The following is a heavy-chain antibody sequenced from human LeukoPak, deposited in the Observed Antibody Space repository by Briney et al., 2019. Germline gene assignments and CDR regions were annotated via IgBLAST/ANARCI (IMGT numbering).Heavy chain of an antibody. CDR3: ARNSPDSSDYYISYYSYMDV. CDR2: IYHSGST. J-gene: IGHJ6*03. CDR1: GYSISSGYY. V-gene: IGHV4-38-2*02. Sequence: SETLSLTCTVSGYSISSGYYWGWIRQPPGKGLEWIGSIYHSGSTYYNPSLKSRVTISVDTSKNQFSLKLSSVTAADTAVYYCARNSPDSSDYYISYYSYMDVWGKGTTVTVSS. D-gene: IGHD3-22*01.